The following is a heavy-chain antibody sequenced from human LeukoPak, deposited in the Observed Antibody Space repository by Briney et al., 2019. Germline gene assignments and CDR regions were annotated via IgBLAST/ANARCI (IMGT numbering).Heavy chain of an antibody. CDR3: ARGQWSCSGGSCYANWFDP. CDR1: GGSFSGYY. D-gene: IGHD2-15*01. J-gene: IGHJ5*02. CDR2: INHSGST. Sequence: SETLSLTCAVYGGSFSGYYWSWIRQPPGKGLEWIGEINHSGSTNYNPSLKRRVTISVDTSKNQFSLKLSSVTAADTAVYYCARGQWSCSGGSCYANWFDPWGKGTLVTVSS. V-gene: IGHV4-34*01.